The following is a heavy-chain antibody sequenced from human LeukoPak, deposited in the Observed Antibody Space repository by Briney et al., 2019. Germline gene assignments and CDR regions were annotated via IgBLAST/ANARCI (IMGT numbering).Heavy chain of an antibody. D-gene: IGHD6-19*01. J-gene: IGHJ6*02. CDR1: GFTVSDNY. CDR2: VYSGGLT. CDR3: VRDRWPGLGDF. Sequence: GGSLRLSCAASGFTVSDNYMSWVRQAPGKGLEWVSTVYSGGLTYYADPVKGRFTISRDNSKDTLYLQMSSLRAEDTAVYYCVRDRWPGLGDFWGQGTTVTVSS. V-gene: IGHV3-66*01.